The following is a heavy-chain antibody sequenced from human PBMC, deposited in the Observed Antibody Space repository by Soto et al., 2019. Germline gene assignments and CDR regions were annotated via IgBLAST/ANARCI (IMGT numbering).Heavy chain of an antibody. Sequence: PSETLSLTCAVYGGSFSGYYWSWIRQPPGKGLEWIGEINHSGSTNYNPSLKSRVTISVDTSKNQFSLKLSSVTAADTAVYYCARVRRTVLRGSGSYYYTYFDYWGQGTLVTVSS. CDR1: GGSFSGYY. J-gene: IGHJ4*02. V-gene: IGHV4-34*01. CDR2: INHSGST. D-gene: IGHD3-10*01. CDR3: ARVRRTVLRGSGSYYYTYFDY.